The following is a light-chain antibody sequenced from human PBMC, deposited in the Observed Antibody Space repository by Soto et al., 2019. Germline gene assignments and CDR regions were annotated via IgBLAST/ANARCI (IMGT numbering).Light chain of an antibody. CDR3: QQYGSF. CDR2: GAS. V-gene: IGKV3-20*01. J-gene: IGKJ5*01. Sequence: EIVLTQSPGTLSLSPGERATLSCRASQSVSSSYLAWYQQKPGQAPRLLIYGASSRATGIPDRFSGSGSGTDFTLTISRLEPEDFAVYYCQQYGSFFGPGTRLEIK. CDR1: QSVSSSY.